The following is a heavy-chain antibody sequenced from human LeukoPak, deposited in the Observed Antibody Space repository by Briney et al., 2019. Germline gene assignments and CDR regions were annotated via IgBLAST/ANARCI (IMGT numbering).Heavy chain of an antibody. J-gene: IGHJ2*01. Sequence: GESLKISCKGSGDSFTDYWIGWVCQMPGKGLEWMGIIYPSDSDTKYSPSFQGQVTISVDKSISTAYLQSSSLKTSDSAMYYCAKGYWYFDLWGRGTLLTVSS. V-gene: IGHV5-51*01. CDR2: IYPSDSDT. CDR1: GDSFTDYW. CDR3: AKGYWYFDL.